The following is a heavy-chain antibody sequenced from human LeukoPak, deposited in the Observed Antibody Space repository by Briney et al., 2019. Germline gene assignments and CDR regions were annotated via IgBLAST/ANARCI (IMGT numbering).Heavy chain of an antibody. V-gene: IGHV4-38-2*01. CDR3: ARHPSEEQWPYYFDY. CDR2: IYHSGST. D-gene: IGHD6-19*01. CDR1: GYSISRDYY. Sequence: SETLSLTCAVSGYSISRDYYWGWIRQPPGNGLEWIGSIYHSGSTYYNPSLKSRVTMSVDTSRNQFSLTLTSVTAADTAVYYCARHPSEEQWPYYFDYWGQGTLVTVSS. J-gene: IGHJ4*02.